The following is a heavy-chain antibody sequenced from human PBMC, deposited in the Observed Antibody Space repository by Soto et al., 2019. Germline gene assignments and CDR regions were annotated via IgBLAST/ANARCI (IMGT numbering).Heavy chain of an antibody. J-gene: IGHJ4*02. Sequence: GGSLRLSCAASGFTFSSYSMNWVRQAPGKGLEWVSSISGSGNYTHYADFLGGRFTISRDNAKTSLYLQMNSLRAEDTAVYYCAREGINNYNEYYFDSWGQGTVVTVS. V-gene: IGHV3-21*01. CDR1: GFTFSSYS. CDR2: ISGSGNYT. CDR3: AREGINNYNEYYFDS. D-gene: IGHD4-4*01.